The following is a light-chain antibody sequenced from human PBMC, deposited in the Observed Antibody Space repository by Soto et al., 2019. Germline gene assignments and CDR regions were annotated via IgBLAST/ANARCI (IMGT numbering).Light chain of an antibody. V-gene: IGKV3-20*01. CDR3: QQYGSSPFT. CDR1: QSVSSSY. J-gene: IGKJ3*01. Sequence: ESVLTQSPGTLCLSPGERATLSCRARQSVSSSYLAWYQQKPGQAPRLLIYDASSRATGIPDRFSGSGSGTDFTLTISRLEPEDFAVYYCQQYGSSPFTFGPGTKVDIK. CDR2: DAS.